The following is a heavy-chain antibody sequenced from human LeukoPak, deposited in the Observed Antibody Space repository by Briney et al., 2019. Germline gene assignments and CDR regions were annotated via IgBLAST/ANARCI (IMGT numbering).Heavy chain of an antibody. V-gene: IGHV1-18*01. CDR3: ARSGGSGWYGIFDY. CDR1: GYTFTSYG. D-gene: IGHD6-19*01. CDR2: ISAYNGNT. J-gene: IGHJ4*02. Sequence: ASVKVSCKASGYTFTSYGISWVRQAPGQGLEWMGWISAYNGNTNYAQKLQGRVAMTTDTSTSTAYMELRSLRSDDTAMYYCARSGGSGWYGIFDYWGQGTLVTVSS.